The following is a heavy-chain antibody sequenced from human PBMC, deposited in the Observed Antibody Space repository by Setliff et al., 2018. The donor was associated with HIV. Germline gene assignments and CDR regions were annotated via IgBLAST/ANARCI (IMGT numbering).Heavy chain of an antibody. CDR3: ARGSCSGCYLSDY. V-gene: IGHV1-3*01. J-gene: IGHJ4*02. CDR2: INAGDDNT. Sequence: ASVKVSCKAFGYTFSTNAIHWVRQAPGQRLEWMGYINAGDDNTRYSEKFLGRVTITRDTSANTAYMELSSLRSEDTAVYYCARGSCSGCYLSDYWGLRTLVTVSS. D-gene: IGHD6-19*01. CDR1: GYTFSTNA.